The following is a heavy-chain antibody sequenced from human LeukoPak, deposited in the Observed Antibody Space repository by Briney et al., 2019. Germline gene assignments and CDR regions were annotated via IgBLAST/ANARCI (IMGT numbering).Heavy chain of an antibody. CDR3: ARGSDYLFDC. J-gene: IGHJ4*02. V-gene: IGHV3-21*04. CDR2: ISSSSSYI. D-gene: IGHD4-17*01. CDR1: GFTFSSYS. Sequence: KSGGSLRLSCAASGFTFSSYSMNWVRQAPGKGLEWVSSISSSSSYIYYADSVKGRFTISRDNAKNSLYLQMNSLRVEDTAVYYCARGSDYLFDCWGQGTLVTVSS.